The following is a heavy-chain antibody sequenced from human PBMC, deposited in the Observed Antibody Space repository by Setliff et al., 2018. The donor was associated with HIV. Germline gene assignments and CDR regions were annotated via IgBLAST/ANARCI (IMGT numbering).Heavy chain of an antibody. D-gene: IGHD3-3*01. CDR2: INIDSGHT. CDR3: ARPWGGLVQTANYFDS. CDR1: GYSFTAYG. V-gene: IGHV1-18*01. J-gene: IGHJ4*02. Sequence: GASVMVSCKASGYSFTAYGISWVRQAPGQGFEWMGWINIDSGHTNFAQKFQDRVTISADESTRTANMELSSLTVEDTAVYFRARPWGGLVQTANYFDSWGQGTLVTVSS.